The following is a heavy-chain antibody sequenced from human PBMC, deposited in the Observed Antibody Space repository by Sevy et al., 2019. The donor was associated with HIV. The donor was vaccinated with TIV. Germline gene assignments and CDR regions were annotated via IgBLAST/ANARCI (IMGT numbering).Heavy chain of an antibody. V-gene: IGHV4-4*02. CDR2: IYHSGST. CDR1: GGSISSCNW. D-gene: IGHD7-27*01. J-gene: IGHJ6*02. CDR3: ASFVTGSSYYGMDV. Sequence: SETLSLTCAVSGGSISSCNWWSWARQPPGTGLEWIGEIYHSGSTNYNPSLKSRVTISVDKSKNQFSLKLSSLTAADTAVYYCASFVTGSSYYGMDVWGQGTTVTVSS.